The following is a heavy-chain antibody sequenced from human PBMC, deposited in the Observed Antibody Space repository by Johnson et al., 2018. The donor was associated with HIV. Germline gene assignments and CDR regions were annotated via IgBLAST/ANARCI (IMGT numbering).Heavy chain of an antibody. J-gene: IGHJ3*02. CDR1: GFTFSSYA. V-gene: IGHV3-30-3*01. D-gene: IGHD2-2*01. CDR3: AREGGAAAPDAFDI. Sequence: QVQLVESGGGVVQPGRSLRLSCAASGFTFSSYAMHWVRQAPGKGLEWVAVISYEGSTKYYADSVKGRFTISRDNAKNSLYLQMNSLGAEDTAVYYCAREGGAAAPDAFDIWGQGTMVTVSS. CDR2: ISYEGSTK.